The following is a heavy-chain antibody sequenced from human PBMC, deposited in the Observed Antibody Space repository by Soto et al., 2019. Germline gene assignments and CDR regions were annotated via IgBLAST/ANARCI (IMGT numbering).Heavy chain of an antibody. CDR3: ARRTGFDY. CDR1: GFTFSSYS. V-gene: IGHV3-48*01. Sequence: GGSLRLSCAASGFTFSSYSMNWVRQAPGKGLEWVSYISSSSSTIYYADSMKGRFTISRDNAKNSLYLQMNSLRAEDTAVYYCARRTGFDYWGQGTLVTVSS. D-gene: IGHD7-27*01. J-gene: IGHJ4*02. CDR2: ISSSSSTI.